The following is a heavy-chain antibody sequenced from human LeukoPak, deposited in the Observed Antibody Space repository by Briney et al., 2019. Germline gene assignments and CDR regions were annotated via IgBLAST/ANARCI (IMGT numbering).Heavy chain of an antibody. CDR3: ARGGVAAKYYFDY. CDR1: GGSISPLY. CDR2: IYDSGAA. V-gene: IGHV4-59*11. J-gene: IGHJ4*02. Sequence: SETLSLTCTVSGGSISPLYWSWIRQPPGKGLEFIGYIYDSGAANYNPSFKSRVTLSVDTSKNQFSLKLSSVTAADTAVYYCARGGVAAKYYFDYWGQGTLVTVSS. D-gene: IGHD3-10*01.